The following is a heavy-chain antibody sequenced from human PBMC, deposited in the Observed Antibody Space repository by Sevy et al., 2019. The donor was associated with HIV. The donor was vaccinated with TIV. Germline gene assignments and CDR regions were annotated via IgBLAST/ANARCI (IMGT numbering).Heavy chain of an antibody. D-gene: IGHD5-18*01. CDR2: ISGSADAT. CDR3: VKEVSQYSYSDY. CDR1: GFTFSNYA. V-gene: IGHV3-23*01. Sequence: GGSLRLSCAASGFTFSNYAMSWVRQTPGKGLEWVSAISGSADATYYTDSVKGRFTISRDKSKKTVYLQMNSLRAEDTAVYYCVKEVSQYSYSDYWGQGTLVTVSS. J-gene: IGHJ4*02.